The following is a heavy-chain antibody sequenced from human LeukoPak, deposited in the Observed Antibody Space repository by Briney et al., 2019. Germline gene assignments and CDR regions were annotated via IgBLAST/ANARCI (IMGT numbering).Heavy chain of an antibody. Sequence: GGSLRLSCAASGFTFSSYAMHWVRQAPGKGLEWVAVISYDGSNKYYADSMKGRFAVSRDNSKNTLYLQMNSLRAEDTAVYYCAKAHSSSWYYFDYWGQGTLVTVSS. J-gene: IGHJ4*02. CDR3: AKAHSSSWYYFDY. CDR2: ISYDGSNK. V-gene: IGHV3-30*09. D-gene: IGHD6-13*01. CDR1: GFTFSSYA.